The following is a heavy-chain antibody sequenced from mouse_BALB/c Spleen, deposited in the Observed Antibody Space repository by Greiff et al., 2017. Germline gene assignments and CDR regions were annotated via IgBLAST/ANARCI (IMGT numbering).Heavy chain of an antibody. V-gene: IGHV5-9-4*01. CDR3: ARESRRGSSSWFAY. J-gene: IGHJ3*01. CDR1: GFTFSSYA. Sequence: EVQLVESGGGLVKPGGSLKLSCAASGFTFSSYAMSWVRQSPEKRLEWVAEISSGGSYTYYPDTVTGRFTISRDNAKNTLYLEMSSLRSEDTAMYYCARESRRGSSSWFAYWGQGTLVTVSA. CDR2: ISSGGSYT. D-gene: IGHD1-1*01.